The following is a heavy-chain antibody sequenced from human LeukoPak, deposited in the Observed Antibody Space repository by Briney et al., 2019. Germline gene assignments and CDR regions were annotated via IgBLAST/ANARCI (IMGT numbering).Heavy chain of an antibody. V-gene: IGHV3-23*01. J-gene: IGHJ3*02. CDR2: ISGIGGST. D-gene: IGHD3-3*01. CDR1: GFTFNNYA. CDR3: AKVFAGSVDYDFWSAEGDAFDI. Sequence: GGSLRLSCAASGFTFNNYAVNWVRQAPGKGLEWVSAISGIGGSTYYADSVKGRFSISRDNSKNTLYLQMNSLRAEDTAVYYCAKVFAGSVDYDFWSAEGDAFDIWGQGTMVTVSS.